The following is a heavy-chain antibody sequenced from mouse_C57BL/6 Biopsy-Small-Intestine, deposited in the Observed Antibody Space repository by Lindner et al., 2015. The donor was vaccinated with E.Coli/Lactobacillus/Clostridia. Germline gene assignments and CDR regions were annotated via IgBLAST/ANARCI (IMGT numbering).Heavy chain of an antibody. J-gene: IGHJ4*01. CDR2: IIPILGTA. V-gene: IGHV1-81*01. CDR1: GGTFSAYV. Sequence: SVKVSCKASGGTFSAYVISWVRQAPGQGLEWMGGIIPILGTANSTQKFQGRVIITADRSTSTAYLELRGLRSEDTAVYYCARGVVAVPAGMSGPPRNKPIAGHYYYAMDVWGQGTTVTVSS. D-gene: IGHD6-1*01. CDR3: ARGVVAVPAGMSGPPRNKPIAGHYYYAMDV.